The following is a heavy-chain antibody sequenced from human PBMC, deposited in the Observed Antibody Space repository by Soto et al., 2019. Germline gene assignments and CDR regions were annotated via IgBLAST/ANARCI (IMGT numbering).Heavy chain of an antibody. CDR3: ARGRGYDFWSGYYTYYGMDV. D-gene: IGHD3-3*01. V-gene: IGHV4-34*01. Sequence: SETLSLTXAVYGGSFSGYYWSWIRQPPGKGLEWIGEINHSGSTNYNPSLKSRVTISVDTSKNQFSLKLSSVTAADTAVYYCARGRGYDFWSGYYTYYGMDVWGQGTTVTVSS. CDR1: GGSFSGYY. CDR2: INHSGST. J-gene: IGHJ6*02.